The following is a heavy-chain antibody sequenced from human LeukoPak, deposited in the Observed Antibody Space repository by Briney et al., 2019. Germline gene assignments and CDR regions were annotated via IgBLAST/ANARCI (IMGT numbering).Heavy chain of an antibody. Sequence: GASVKLSCKASGYSFTGYYMHLVRQAPGQGLEWMGWINPNSGGTNYAQKFQGWVTMTRDTPISTAYMQPSRLRDDHTAVYYCARASALDYYRHRFDPWGQRTLVTVS. CDR1: GYSFTGYY. V-gene: IGHV1-2*04. CDR2: INPNSGGT. CDR3: ARASALDYYRHRFDP. D-gene: IGHD3-10*01. J-gene: IGHJ5*02.